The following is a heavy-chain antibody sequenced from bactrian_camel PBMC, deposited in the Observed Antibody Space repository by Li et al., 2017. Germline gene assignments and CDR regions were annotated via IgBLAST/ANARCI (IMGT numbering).Heavy chain of an antibody. D-gene: IGHD2*01. CDR3: YLEGPNVAVSGGGVCWKAADEWYNS. CDR2: IDSVGGSK. V-gene: IGHV3S53*01. J-gene: IGHJ6*01. Sequence: HVQLVESGGGSVQAGGSLRLSCAASGDINYKCGMAWYRQTPGMERDMVSSIDSVGGSKTYAESVKGRFTISRDNAKNTVYLQMNSLKPEDTAVYYCYLEGPNVAVSGGGVCWKAADEWYNSWGQGTQVTVS. CDR1: GDINYKCG.